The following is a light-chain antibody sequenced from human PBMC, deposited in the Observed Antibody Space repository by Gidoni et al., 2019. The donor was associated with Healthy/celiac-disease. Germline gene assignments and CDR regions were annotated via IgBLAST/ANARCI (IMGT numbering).Light chain of an antibody. J-gene: IGKJ4*01. CDR1: QSVSSY. Sequence: IVLTQSPATLSLSPGERATLSCRASQSVSSYLAWYQQKPGQAPRLLIYDASNRATGIPARFSGSGSGTDFTLTISSLEPEDFAVYYCQQRSNWPRITFXGXTKVEIK. V-gene: IGKV3-11*01. CDR3: QQRSNWPRIT. CDR2: DAS.